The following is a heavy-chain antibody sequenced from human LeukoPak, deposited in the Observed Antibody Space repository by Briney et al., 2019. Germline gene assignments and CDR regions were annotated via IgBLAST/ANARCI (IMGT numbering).Heavy chain of an antibody. J-gene: IGHJ4*02. Sequence: SVKVSCKASGGTFSSYAISWVRQTPGLGLEWMGRIIPIFGIANYAQKFQGRVTITADKSTSTAYMELSSLRSEDTAVYYCARTFRRDGSYPFDYWGQGTLVTVSS. CDR2: IIPIFGIA. CDR3: ARTFRRDGSYPFDY. V-gene: IGHV1-69*04. CDR1: GGTFSSYA. D-gene: IGHD1-26*01.